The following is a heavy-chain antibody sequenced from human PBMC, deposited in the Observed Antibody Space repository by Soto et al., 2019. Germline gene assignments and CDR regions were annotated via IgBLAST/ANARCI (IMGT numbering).Heavy chain of an antibody. CDR3: ARSGTYSFDY. CDR1: GFTFSYHY. CDR2: SRNKANSYTI. Sequence: GGSLRLSCAASGFTFSYHYMGWVRQAPGKGLEWVGRSRNKANSYTIEYAASVKGRFTISRDDSQNSLYLQMNSLKTEDTAVYYCARSGTYSFDYWGQGTLVTVSS. D-gene: IGHD1-26*01. J-gene: IGHJ4*02. V-gene: IGHV3-72*01.